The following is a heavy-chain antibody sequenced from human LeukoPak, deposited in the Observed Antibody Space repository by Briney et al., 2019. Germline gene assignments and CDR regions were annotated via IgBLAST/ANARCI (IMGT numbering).Heavy chain of an antibody. CDR1: GGSISSYY. Sequence: SETLSLTCTVSGGSISSYYWSWIRQPPGKGLEWIGYIYYSGSTNYNPSLKSRVTISVDTSKNQFSLKLSSVTAADTAVYYCASPGGRSGWYDDYWGQGTLVTVSS. D-gene: IGHD6-19*01. J-gene: IGHJ4*02. V-gene: IGHV4-59*01. CDR3: ASPGGRSGWYDDY. CDR2: IYYSGST.